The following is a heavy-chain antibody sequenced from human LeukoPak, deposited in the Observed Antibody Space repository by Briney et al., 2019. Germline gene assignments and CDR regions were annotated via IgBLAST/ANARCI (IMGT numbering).Heavy chain of an antibody. CDR2: ISWSSGSI. J-gene: IGHJ4*02. CDR3: VKSIYYDSSGPFDY. Sequence: GGSLRLSCAASGFTFDDYAVHWVRQAPGKGLEWVSGISWSSGSIGYADSVKGRFTISRDNAKNSLYLQMNSLRPEDMALYYCVKSIYYDSSGPFDYWGQGTLVTVSS. CDR1: GFTFDDYA. D-gene: IGHD3-22*01. V-gene: IGHV3-9*03.